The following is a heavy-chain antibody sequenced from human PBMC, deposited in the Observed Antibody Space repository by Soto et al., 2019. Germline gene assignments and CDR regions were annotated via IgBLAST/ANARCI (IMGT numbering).Heavy chain of an antibody. Sequence: ASETLSLTCTVSGGSMRNYFWTWIRQPPGKGLEWIGYIHYSGTTSFFPSYNPSLRSRVTISEDTSKNQFSLKLLSVTTADTAVYFYAAGEASSRNLAPYYLDFWGQGTLVTVSS. CDR1: GGSMRNYF. J-gene: IGHJ4*02. CDR3: AAGEASSRNLAPYYLDF. D-gene: IGHD6-13*01. V-gene: IGHV4-59*01. CDR2: IHYSGTT.